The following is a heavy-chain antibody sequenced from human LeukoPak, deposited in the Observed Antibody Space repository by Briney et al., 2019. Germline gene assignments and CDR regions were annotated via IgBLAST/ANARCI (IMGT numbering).Heavy chain of an antibody. V-gene: IGHV4-39*01. J-gene: IGHJ5*02. CDR2: IYYSGST. Sequence: SETLSLTCTVSGGSISSSSYYWGWIRQPPGKGLEWIGSIYYSGSTYYNPSLKSRVTISVDTSKNQFSLKLSSVTAADTAAYYCATPGIFGAFDPWGQGTLVTVSS. CDR3: ATPGIFGAFDP. D-gene: IGHD3-3*01. CDR1: GGSISSSSYY.